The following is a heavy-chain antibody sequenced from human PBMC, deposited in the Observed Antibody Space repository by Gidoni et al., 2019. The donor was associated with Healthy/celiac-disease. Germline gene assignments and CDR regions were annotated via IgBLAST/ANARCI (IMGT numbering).Heavy chain of an antibody. CDR1: GGSISSYY. Sequence: QVQLQESGPGLVKPSETLSLTCTVSGGSISSYYWSWIRQPPGKGLEWIGYIYYSGSTNYNPSLKSRVTISVDTSKNQFSLKLSSVTAADTAVYYCARGRMTTVTTWGQGTLVTVSS. CDR2: IYYSGST. J-gene: IGHJ4*02. CDR3: ARGRMTTVTT. D-gene: IGHD4-4*01. V-gene: IGHV4-59*01.